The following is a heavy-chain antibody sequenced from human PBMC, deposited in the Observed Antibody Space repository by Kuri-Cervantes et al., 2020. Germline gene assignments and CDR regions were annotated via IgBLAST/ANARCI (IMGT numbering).Heavy chain of an antibody. CDR2: IYYSGST. D-gene: IGHD3-22*01. CDR1: GGSFSSGNYF. V-gene: IGHV4-31*03. CDR3: ARAYYDSSGYHAFDI. J-gene: IGHJ3*02. Sequence: SETLSLTCTVSGGSFSSGNYFWSWIRQHPGKGLEWIGYIYYSGSTYYNPSLKSRVTISVDTSKNQFSLKLSSVTAADTAVYYCARAYYDSSGYHAFDIWGQGTMVTVSS.